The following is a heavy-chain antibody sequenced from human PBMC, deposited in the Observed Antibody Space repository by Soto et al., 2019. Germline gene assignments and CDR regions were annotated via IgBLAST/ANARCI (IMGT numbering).Heavy chain of an antibody. V-gene: IGHV1-3*01. CDR1: GYTFTSYA. CDR2: IIPSLGNA. Sequence: ASVKVSCKASGYTFTSYAMHWVRQAPGQRLEWMGWIIPSLGNAKYSQKFQGRVTITTDKSTSTAHMELSSLRSEDTAVYYCARVARGYWGQGTLVTVSS. J-gene: IGHJ4*02. CDR3: ARVARGY.